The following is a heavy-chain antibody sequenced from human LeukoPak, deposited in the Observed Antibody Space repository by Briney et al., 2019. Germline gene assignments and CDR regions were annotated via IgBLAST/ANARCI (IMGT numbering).Heavy chain of an antibody. J-gene: IGHJ4*02. D-gene: IGHD1-1*01. V-gene: IGHV1-46*01. CDR2: INPNGGST. Sequence: GASVKVSCKASGYTFTSYYMHWVRQAPGQGLEWMGIINPNGGSTSYAQKLQGRVTMTRDTSTSTAYMELSSLRSEDTAVYYFARDGGGRAGKEARGLKYFDYWGRGTVVSVFS. CDR1: GYTFTSYY. CDR3: ARDGGGRAGKEARGLKYFDY.